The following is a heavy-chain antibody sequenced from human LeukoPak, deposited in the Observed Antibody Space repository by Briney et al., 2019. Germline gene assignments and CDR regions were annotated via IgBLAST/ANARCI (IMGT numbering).Heavy chain of an antibody. CDR2: IIPILGIA. D-gene: IGHD3-10*01. CDR3: ARIMVRGAIHY. CDR1: GYTFTSYY. Sequence: SVKVSCKASGYTFTSYYMHWVRQAPGQGLEWMGRIIPILGIANYAQKFQGRVTITADKSTSTAYMELSSLRSEDTAVYYCARIMVRGAIHYWGQGTLVTVSS. J-gene: IGHJ4*02. V-gene: IGHV1-69*02.